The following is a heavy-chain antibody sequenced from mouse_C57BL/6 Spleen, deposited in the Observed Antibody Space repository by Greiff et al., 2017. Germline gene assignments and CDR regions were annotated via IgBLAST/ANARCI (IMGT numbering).Heavy chain of an antibody. J-gene: IGHJ2*01. V-gene: IGHV14-4*01. D-gene: IGHD2-3*01. CDR3: TTLYDGYYAVDY. CDR1: GFNIKDDY. CDR2: IDPENGDT. Sequence: EVQLQQSGAELVRPGASVKLSCTASGFNIKDDYMHWVKQRPEQGLEWIGWIDPENGDTEYASKFQGKATITADTSSNTAYLQRSSLTSEDTAVYYCTTLYDGYYAVDYWGQGTTLTVSS.